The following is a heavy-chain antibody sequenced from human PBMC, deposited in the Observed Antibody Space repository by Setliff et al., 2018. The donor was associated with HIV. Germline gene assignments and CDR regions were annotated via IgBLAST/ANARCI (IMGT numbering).Heavy chain of an antibody. CDR3: ARQMTIPGVAVTPVDY. CDR2: VFYNGDT. CDR1: GGSIRSYY. D-gene: IGHD3-3*01. Sequence: SATLSLTCTVSGGSIRSYYWSWIRQSPGKGLAWIGYVFYNGDTAYNPSLKSRPTIAVDPSKSQFSLKLTSVTAADTAVYYCARQMTIPGVAVTPVDYWGHGALVTVSS. V-gene: IGHV4-59*08. J-gene: IGHJ4*01.